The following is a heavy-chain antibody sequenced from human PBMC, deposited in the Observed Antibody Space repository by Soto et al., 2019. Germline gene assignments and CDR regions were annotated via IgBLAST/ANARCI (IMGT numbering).Heavy chain of an antibody. Sequence: EVPLLESGGGLLQPGGSLRLSCAASGFTFSNFGMSWVRQAPGKGLEWVSAIIGGGTTAYYADSVKGRLTISRDNSRNTLYLQMNSLRGEDSAVYYCAKYCGGTSCYVDYWGQGTLVTVSS. CDR1: GFTFSNFG. CDR2: IIGGGTTA. J-gene: IGHJ4*02. V-gene: IGHV3-23*01. CDR3: AKYCGGTSCYVDY. D-gene: IGHD2-2*01.